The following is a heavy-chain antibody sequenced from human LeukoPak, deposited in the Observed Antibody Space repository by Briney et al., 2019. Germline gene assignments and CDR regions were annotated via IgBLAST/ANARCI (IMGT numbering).Heavy chain of an antibody. CDR1: GFTFSSYG. CDR3: ARTSYGDYASY. J-gene: IGHJ4*02. V-gene: IGHV3-33*01. CDR2: IWYDGNNK. D-gene: IGHD4-17*01. Sequence: PGRSLRLSCAASGFTFSSYGMHWVRQAPGKGLQWVAFIWYDGNNKYYADSVKGRFTISRDNSKNTLYLQMNSLRAEDTAVYYCARTSYGDYASYWGQGTLVTVSS.